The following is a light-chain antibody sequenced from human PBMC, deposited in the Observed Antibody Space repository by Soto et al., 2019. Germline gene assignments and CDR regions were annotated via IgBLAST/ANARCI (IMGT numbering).Light chain of an antibody. Sequence: DIQMTQSPSTLSASVGDRVTITCRASQSISSWLAWYQQKPGKAPTLLIYDASSLESGVPSRFSGSGSGTEFTLTISSLQPDDFATYYCQQYNTLWWTVGQGTKVEIK. CDR1: QSISSW. J-gene: IGKJ1*01. V-gene: IGKV1-5*01. CDR2: DAS. CDR3: QQYNTLWWT.